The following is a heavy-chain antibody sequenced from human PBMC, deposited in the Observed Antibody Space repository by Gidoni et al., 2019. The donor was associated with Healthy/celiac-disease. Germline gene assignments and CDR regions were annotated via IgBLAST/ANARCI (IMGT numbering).Heavy chain of an antibody. D-gene: IGHD6-13*01. CDR3: TTMAAAGPGRLDY. V-gene: IGHV3-15*01. J-gene: IGHJ4*02. CDR1: GFTFSNAW. Sequence: EVQLVESGGGLVKPGGSLRLSCAASGFTFSNAWMSWVRQAPGKGLGWVGRIKSKTDGGTTDYAAPVKGRFTISRDDSKNTLYLQMNSLKTEDTAVYYCTTMAAAGPGRLDYWGQGTLVTVSS. CDR2: IKSKTDGGTT.